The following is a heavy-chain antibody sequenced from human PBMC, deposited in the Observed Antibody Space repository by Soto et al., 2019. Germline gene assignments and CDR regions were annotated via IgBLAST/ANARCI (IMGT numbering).Heavy chain of an antibody. J-gene: IGHJ4*02. CDR2: ISGSGDST. D-gene: IGHD6-6*01. Sequence: EVQLLESGGGLVQPGGSLRLSCGASGFTFSSFAMSWVRQAPGKGLEWVSHISGSGDSTNYAGSVKGRFTISRDNSGGTLYLQMNGLSAEDTAVYYGARLPLYGSSSHPLDYWGPGTLVTVSS. V-gene: IGHV3-23*01. CDR3: ARLPLYGSSSHPLDY. CDR1: GFTFSSFA.